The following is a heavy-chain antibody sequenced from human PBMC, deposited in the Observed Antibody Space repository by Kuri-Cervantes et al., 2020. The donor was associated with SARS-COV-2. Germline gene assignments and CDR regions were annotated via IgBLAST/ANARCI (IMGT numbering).Heavy chain of an antibody. V-gene: IGHV3-7*01. J-gene: IGHJ4*02. D-gene: IGHD5-24*01. Sequence: GGSLRLSCAASGFTFSSYWMSWVRQAPGKGLEWVANIKQDGSEKYYVDSVKGRFTISRDNAKSSLYLQMNSLRAEDTAVYYCARARMAGPFDYWGQGTLVTVSS. CDR2: IKQDGSEK. CDR1: GFTFSSYW. CDR3: ARARMAGPFDY.